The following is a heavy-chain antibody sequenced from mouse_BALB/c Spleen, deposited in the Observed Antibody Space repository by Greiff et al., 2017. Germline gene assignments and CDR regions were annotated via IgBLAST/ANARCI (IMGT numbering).Heavy chain of an antibody. V-gene: IGHV14-3*02. CDR2: IDPANGNT. J-gene: IGHJ4*01. CDR1: GFNIKDSY. CDR3: AVYYGSSSYAMDY. Sequence: VQLQQSGAELVKPGASVKLSCTASGFNIKDSYMHWVKQRPEQGLEWIGRIDPANGNTKYDPKFQGKATITADTSSNTAYLQLSSLTSEDTAVYYCAVYYGSSSYAMDYWGQGTSVTVSS. D-gene: IGHD1-1*01.